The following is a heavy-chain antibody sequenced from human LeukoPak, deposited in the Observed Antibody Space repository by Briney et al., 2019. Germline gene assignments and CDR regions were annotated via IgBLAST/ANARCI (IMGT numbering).Heavy chain of an antibody. J-gene: IGHJ4*02. CDR3: ARPYYGSADY. CDR1: GFTFSTYW. D-gene: IGHD3-10*01. Sequence: GGSLRLSCVASGFTFSTYWMSWVRQAPGKGLEWVANINEEGRAKYYVDSVMGRFTISRDNDKHSLYLQMNSLGAEDTAVYYCARPYYGSADYWGQGTLVTVSS. V-gene: IGHV3-7*03. CDR2: INEEGRAK.